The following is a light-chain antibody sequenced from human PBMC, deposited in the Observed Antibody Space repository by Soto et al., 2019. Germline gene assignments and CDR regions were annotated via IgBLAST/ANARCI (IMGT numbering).Light chain of an antibody. J-gene: IGLJ2*01. CDR2: DSN. V-gene: IGLV1-51*01. Sequence: QSVLTQPPSVSAAPGQTVTISCSGSSSNIGNNYVSWYQQLPGTAPKLLIYDSNKRPSGIPDRFSGSKSGTSATLGITGLQTGDEAGYYCGTWDSSLSAVVFGGGTKLTVL. CDR1: SSNIGNNY. CDR3: GTWDSSLSAVV.